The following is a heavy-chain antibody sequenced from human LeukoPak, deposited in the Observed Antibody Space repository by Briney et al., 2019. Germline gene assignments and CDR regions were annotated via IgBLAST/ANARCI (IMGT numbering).Heavy chain of an antibody. CDR1: GGTFSSYA. CDR3: ARGPNIKRLQLWSLDY. D-gene: IGHD5-18*01. J-gene: IGHJ4*02. V-gene: IGHV1-69*05. Sequence: ASVKVSCKASGGTFSSYAISWVRQAPGQGLEWMGGIIPIFGTANYAQKFQGRVTITTDESTSTAYMELSSLRSEDTAVYYCARGPNIKRLQLWSLDYWGQGTLVTVSS. CDR2: IIPIFGTA.